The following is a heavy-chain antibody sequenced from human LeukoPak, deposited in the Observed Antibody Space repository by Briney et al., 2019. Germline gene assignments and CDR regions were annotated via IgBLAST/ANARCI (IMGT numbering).Heavy chain of an antibody. Sequence: KSSETLSLTCAVSGYSISSGYYWGWIRQPPGKGLEWIGSIYHSGSTYYNPSLKSRVTISVDTSKNQFSLKLSSVTAADTAVYYCAGTLDLVVVVAALYYWGQGTLVTVSS. V-gene: IGHV4-38-2*01. CDR2: IYHSGST. CDR1: GYSISSGYY. D-gene: IGHD2-15*01. J-gene: IGHJ4*02. CDR3: AGTLDLVVVVAALYY.